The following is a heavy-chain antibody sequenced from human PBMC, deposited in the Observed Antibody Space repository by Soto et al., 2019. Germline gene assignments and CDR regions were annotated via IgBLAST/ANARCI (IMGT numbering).Heavy chain of an antibody. J-gene: IGHJ4*02. D-gene: IGHD2-15*01. Sequence: SLRLSCAASGFTFRDAWMSWVRQAPGKGLEWVGRIKSKTNGGTTDYAAPVKGRFTISRDDSKNTLYLQMNSLKTEDTAMYYCATSCSGGSCYSGHFDYWGQGTLVTVSS. CDR1: GFTFRDAW. V-gene: IGHV3-15*01. CDR2: IKSKTNGGTT. CDR3: ATSCSGGSCYSGHFDY.